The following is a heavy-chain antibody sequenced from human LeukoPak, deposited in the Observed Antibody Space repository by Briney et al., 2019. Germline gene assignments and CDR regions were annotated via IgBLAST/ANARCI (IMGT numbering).Heavy chain of an antibody. CDR1: GGTFSSYA. CDR3: ARGQEMATQGAFDI. J-gene: IGHJ3*02. D-gene: IGHD5-24*01. Sequence: GASVKVSCKASGGTFSSYAISWVRQAPGQGLEWMGGIIPIFGTANYAQKFQGRATITADESTSTAYMELSSLRSEDTAVYYCARGQEMATQGAFDIWGQGTMVTVSS. V-gene: IGHV1-69*01. CDR2: IIPIFGTA.